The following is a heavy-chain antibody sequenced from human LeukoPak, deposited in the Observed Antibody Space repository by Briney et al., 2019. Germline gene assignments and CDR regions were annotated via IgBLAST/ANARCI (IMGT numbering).Heavy chain of an antibody. J-gene: IGHJ4*02. Sequence: GGSLRLSCAASGFTFSNAWMSWVRQAPGKGLEWVGRIKSKTDGGTTDYAAPVKGRFAISRDDSKNTLYLQMSSLKTEDTAVYYCTTERRFGGYSSFFDYWGQGTLVILSS. CDR3: TTERRFGGYSSFFDY. CDR2: IKSKTDGGTT. CDR1: GFTFSNAW. V-gene: IGHV3-15*01. D-gene: IGHD3-10*01.